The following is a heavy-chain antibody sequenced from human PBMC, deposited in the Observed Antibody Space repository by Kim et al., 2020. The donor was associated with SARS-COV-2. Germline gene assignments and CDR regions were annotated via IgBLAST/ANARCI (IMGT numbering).Heavy chain of an antibody. CDR3: SRGGLKGVRFVQTFYYGM. Sequence: SETLSLTCAVYGWSFNNQAWIWIRQSPAKGLEWIGEISHSGSTTFNPSLKGRVTISADPSKNQFSLKVTSMTATDTAVYYCSRGGLKGVRFVQTFYYGM. D-gene: IGHD3-3*01. CDR2: ISHSGST. V-gene: IGHV4-34*01. CDR1: GWSFNNQA. J-gene: IGHJ6*01.